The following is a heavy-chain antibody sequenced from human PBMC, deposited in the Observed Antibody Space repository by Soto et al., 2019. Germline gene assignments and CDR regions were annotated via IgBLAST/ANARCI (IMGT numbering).Heavy chain of an antibody. Sequence: EVQLVESGGGLVQPGGSLRLSCAASGFTFSSYSMNWVRQAPGKGLEWVSYISSSGSTIYYADSVKGRFTISRDNAKNSLYLQMNSLRAEDTAVYYAVVVPAAISGYYYYGMDVWGQGTTVTVSS. D-gene: IGHD2-2*02. CDR2: ISSSGSTI. CDR3: VVVPAAISGYYYYGMDV. J-gene: IGHJ6*02. CDR1: GFTFSSYS. V-gene: IGHV3-48*04.